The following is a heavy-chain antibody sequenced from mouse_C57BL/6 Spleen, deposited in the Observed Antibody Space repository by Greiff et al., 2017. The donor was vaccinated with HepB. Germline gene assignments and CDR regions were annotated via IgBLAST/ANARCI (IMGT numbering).Heavy chain of an antibody. Sequence: EVMLVESGGGLVKPGGSLKLSCAASGFTFSDYGMHWVRQAPEKGLEWVAYISSGSSTIYYADTVKGRFTISRDNAKNTLFLQMTSLRSEDTAMYYCARAFNWGFDYWGQGTTLTVSS. CDR2: ISSGSSTI. J-gene: IGHJ2*01. CDR1: GFTFSDYG. CDR3: ARAFNWGFDY. V-gene: IGHV5-17*01. D-gene: IGHD4-1*01.